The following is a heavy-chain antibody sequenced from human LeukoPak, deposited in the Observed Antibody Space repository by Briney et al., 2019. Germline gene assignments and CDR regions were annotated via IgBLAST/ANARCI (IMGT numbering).Heavy chain of an antibody. D-gene: IGHD2-8*01. Sequence: GESLKISCKGSGYRFTNYWIGWVRQKPGRGLEWMGIIYPGDSDTIYSPSFQGQVTLSADKSSTTAYLQWSSLKASDTAMYYCVRPYCMNATCHSYYDYWGQGTMVTVSS. CDR1: GYRFTNYW. CDR2: IYPGDSDT. V-gene: IGHV5-51*01. CDR3: VRPYCMNATCHSYYDY. J-gene: IGHJ4*02.